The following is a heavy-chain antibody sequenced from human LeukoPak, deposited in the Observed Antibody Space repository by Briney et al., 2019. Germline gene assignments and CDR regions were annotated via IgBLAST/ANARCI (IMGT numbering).Heavy chain of an antibody. V-gene: IGHV4-34*01. CDR2: INHSGST. J-gene: IGHJ4*02. D-gene: IGHD3-22*01. CDR3: ARGPTYYYDTSTSL. CDR1: GGSFSGYY. Sequence: SETLSLTCAVYGGSFSGYYWSWIRQPPGKGLEWIGEINHSGSTNYNPSLTSRVTISVDTSKNQFSLKLSSVTAADTAVYYCARGPTYYYDTSTSLWGQGTLVTVSS.